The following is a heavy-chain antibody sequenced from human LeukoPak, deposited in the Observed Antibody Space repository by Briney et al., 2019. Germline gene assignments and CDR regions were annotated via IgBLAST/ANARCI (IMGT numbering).Heavy chain of an antibody. CDR1: GGSFSGYY. V-gene: IGHV4-59*01. CDR2: IYYSGST. J-gene: IGHJ5*02. D-gene: IGHD6-19*01. CDR3: ARSSGWYSWFDP. Sequence: SETLSLTCAVYGGSFSGYYWSWIRQGPGKGLEWIGYIYYSGSTNYNPSLKSRVTISVDTSKNQFSLKLSSVTAADTAVYYCARSSGWYSWFDPWGQGTLVTVSS.